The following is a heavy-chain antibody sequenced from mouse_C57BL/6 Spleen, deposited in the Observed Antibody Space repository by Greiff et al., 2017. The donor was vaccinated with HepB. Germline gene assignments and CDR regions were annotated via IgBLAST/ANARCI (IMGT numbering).Heavy chain of an antibody. J-gene: IGHJ2*01. CDR1: GYTFTSYW. V-gene: IGHV1-69*01. CDR3: ARGYYGSSSDYFDY. Sequence: QVHVKQPGAELVMPGASVKLSCKASGYTFTSYWMHWVKQRPGQGLEWIGEIDPSDSYTNYNQKFKGKSTLTVDKSSSTAYMQLSSLTSEDSAVYYCARGYYGSSSDYFDYWGQGTTLTVSS. D-gene: IGHD1-1*01. CDR2: IDPSDSYT.